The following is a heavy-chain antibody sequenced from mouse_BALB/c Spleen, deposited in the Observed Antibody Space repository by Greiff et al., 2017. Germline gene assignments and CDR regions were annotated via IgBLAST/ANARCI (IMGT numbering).Heavy chain of an antibody. V-gene: IGHV5-6*01. CDR1: GFTFSSYG. D-gene: IGHD2-4*01. Sequence: EVKLMESGGDLVKPGGSLKLSCAASGFTFSSYGMSWVRQTPDKRLEWVATISSGGSYTYYPDSVKGRFTISRDNAKNTLYLQMSSLKSEDTAMYYCARLDYGGGTWFAYWGQGTLVTVSA. CDR2: ISSGGSYT. J-gene: IGHJ3*01. CDR3: ARLDYGGGTWFAY.